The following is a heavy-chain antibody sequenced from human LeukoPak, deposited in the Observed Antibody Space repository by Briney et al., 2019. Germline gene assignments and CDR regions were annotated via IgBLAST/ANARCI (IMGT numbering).Heavy chain of an antibody. CDR2: ISSSSSSI. CDR3: ARDLRLCSGGSCYSSVVSDY. V-gene: IGHV3-48*01. J-gene: IGHJ4*02. Sequence: GGSLRLSCAASGFTFSSYSMNWVRQAPGKGLEWVSYISSSSSSIYYADSVRGRFTISRDNAKNSLYLQMNSLRAEDTAVYYCARDLRLCSGGSCYSSVVSDYWGQGTLVTVSS. CDR1: GFTFSSYS. D-gene: IGHD2-15*01.